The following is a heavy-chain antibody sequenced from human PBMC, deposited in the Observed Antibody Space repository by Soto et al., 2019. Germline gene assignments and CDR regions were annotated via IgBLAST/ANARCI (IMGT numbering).Heavy chain of an antibody. Sequence: RGASLKISCAGSGYSFTNYWIGWVRQMPVKGLEWMGIIYPGDSDTRYNPSFQGQVTISADKPISTAYLQWSSLKASDTAMYYCARRITIFGVEMWGMDVWGQGTTVTVPS. D-gene: IGHD3-3*01. J-gene: IGHJ6*02. CDR1: GYSFTNYW. CDR2: IYPGDSDT. V-gene: IGHV5-51*01. CDR3: ARRITIFGVEMWGMDV.